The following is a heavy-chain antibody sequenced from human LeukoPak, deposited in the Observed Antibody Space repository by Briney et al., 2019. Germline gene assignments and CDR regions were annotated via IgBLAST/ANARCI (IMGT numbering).Heavy chain of an antibody. V-gene: IGHV6-1*01. CDR1: GDSFSSNSAA. J-gene: IGHJ2*01. D-gene: IGHD1-14*01. Sequence: SQTLSLTCAISGDSFSSNSAAWNWLRQSPSRGLEWLGRTYYRSKWYNDYAVSVKSRITINPDTSKNQFSLQLNSVTPEDTAAYYCARGLTGDWYFDLWGRGTLVTVSS. CDR3: ARGLTGDWYFDL. CDR2: TYYRSKWYN.